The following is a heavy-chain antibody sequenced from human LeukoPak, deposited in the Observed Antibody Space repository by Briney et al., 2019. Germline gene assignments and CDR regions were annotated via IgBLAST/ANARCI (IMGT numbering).Heavy chain of an antibody. CDR3: ARSSLILFDY. CDR1: GGSISSGGYY. D-gene: IGHD2/OR15-2a*01. CDR2: IYYSGST. V-gene: IGHV4-31*03. J-gene: IGHJ4*02. Sequence: SETLSLTCTVSGGSISSGGYYWSWIRQHPGKGLEWIGYIYYSGSTYYNPSFKSRVTISVDTSKNQFSLKLSSVTAADTAVYYCARSSLILFDYWGQGTLVTVSS.